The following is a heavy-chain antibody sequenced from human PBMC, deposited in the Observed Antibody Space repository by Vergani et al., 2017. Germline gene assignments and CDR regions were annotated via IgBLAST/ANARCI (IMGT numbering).Heavy chain of an antibody. V-gene: IGHV3-66*01. CDR2: IYSGGST. Sequence: EVQVVETGGGLVQPGGSLRLSCAASGFTVSSNYMSWVRQAPGKGLEWVSVIYSGGSTYYADSVKGRFIISRDNAKNTLFLQMNSLRAEDTAVYYCARARKFRFGVVWENWFDPWGQGTLVTVSS. D-gene: IGHD3-3*01. J-gene: IGHJ5*02. CDR1: GFTVSSNY. CDR3: ARARKFRFGVVWENWFDP.